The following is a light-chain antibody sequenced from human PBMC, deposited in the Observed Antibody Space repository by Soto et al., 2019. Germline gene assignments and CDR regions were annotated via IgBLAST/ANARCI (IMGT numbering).Light chain of an antibody. V-gene: IGLV2-14*03. CDR3: SSYTGTSTYV. CDR1: SSDFGGYTY. Sequence: QSVLTQPASVSGSPGQSITISCTGTSSDFGGYTYVSWYQQHPGKAPKLMIFDATSRPSGVSNRFSGSKSDNTASLTIAGLQAEDEADYYCSSYTGTSTYVFGTGTQLTVL. CDR2: DAT. J-gene: IGLJ1*01.